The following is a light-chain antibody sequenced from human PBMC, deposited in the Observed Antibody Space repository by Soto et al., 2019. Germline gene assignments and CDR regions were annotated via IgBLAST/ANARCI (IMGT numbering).Light chain of an antibody. CDR3: QQYGSSPQT. V-gene: IGKV3-20*01. Sequence: EIVLTQSPGTLSLSPGERATLSCWASQSVTSNYLAWYQQTPGQAPRLLIYGASFRATGIPDRFSGSGSGTDFTLTISRLEPEDFAVYYCQQYGSSPQTFGQGTKLEIK. CDR1: QSVTSNY. J-gene: IGKJ2*01. CDR2: GAS.